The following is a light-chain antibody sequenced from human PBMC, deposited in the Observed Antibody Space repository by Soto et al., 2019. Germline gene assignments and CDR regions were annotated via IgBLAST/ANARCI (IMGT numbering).Light chain of an antibody. CDR1: SSDVGVHNF. CDR3: SSYTTSFTWV. CDR2: GVT. J-gene: IGLJ3*02. Sequence: QSALTQPASVSGSPGQSISISCTGTSSDVGVHNFVSWYQQYPGKAPKVLIYGVTNRPSGVSNRFSGSKSGNTASLTISGLQAEDEADYYCSSYTTSFTWVFGGGTKPTVL. V-gene: IGLV2-14*01.